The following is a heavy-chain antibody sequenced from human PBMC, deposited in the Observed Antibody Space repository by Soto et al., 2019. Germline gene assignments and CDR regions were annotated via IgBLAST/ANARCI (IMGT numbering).Heavy chain of an antibody. CDR3: ARAPLRQQLHYYGMDV. D-gene: IGHD6-13*01. Sequence: TSETLSLTCAFYGGSFSGYYWSLIRQPPGKGLEWIGEINHSGSTNYNPSLKSRVTISVDTSKNQFSLKLSSVTAADTAVYYCARAPLRQQLHYYGMDVWGQGTTVTVSS. V-gene: IGHV4-34*01. CDR1: GGSFSGYY. CDR2: INHSGST. J-gene: IGHJ6*02.